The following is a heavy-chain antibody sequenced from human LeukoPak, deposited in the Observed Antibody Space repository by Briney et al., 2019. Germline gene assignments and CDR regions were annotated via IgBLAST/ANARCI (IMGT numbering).Heavy chain of an antibody. D-gene: IGHD4/OR15-4a*01. Sequence: GRSLRLSCVGSGFTFSDYAIHWVRQAPGKGLEWVAVSAHDEVGKQFADSVKGRFTLSRDNSRDSVHLQMNRLRDEDTAVYYCARDEGVLQFDPWGQGTLVTVSS. CDR2: SAHDEVGK. CDR1: GFTFSDYA. V-gene: IGHV3-30*03. J-gene: IGHJ5*02. CDR3: ARDEGVLQFDP.